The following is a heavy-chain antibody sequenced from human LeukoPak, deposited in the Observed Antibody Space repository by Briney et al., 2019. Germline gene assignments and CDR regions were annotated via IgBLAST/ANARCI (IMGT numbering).Heavy chain of an antibody. J-gene: IGHJ4*02. CDR2: IYYSGST. V-gene: IGHV4-39*01. CDR1: GGSISSSSYY. CDR3: AGQRIPPYSSEYYFDY. D-gene: IGHD6-25*01. Sequence: PSETLSLTCTVSGGSISSSSYYWGWIRQPPGKGLEWIGSIYYSGSTYYNPSLKSRVTISVDTSKNQFSLKLSSVTAADTAVYYCAGQRIPPYSSEYYFDYWGQGTLVTVSS.